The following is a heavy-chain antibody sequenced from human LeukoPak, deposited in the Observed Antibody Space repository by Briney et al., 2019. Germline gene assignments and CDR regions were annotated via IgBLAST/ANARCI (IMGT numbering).Heavy chain of an antibody. CDR1: GGSISSSSYY. V-gene: IGHV4-39*01. CDR2: IYYSGST. D-gene: IGHD6-19*01. Sequence: PSETLSPTCTVSGGSISSSSYYWGWIRQPPGKGLEWIGSIYYSGSTYYNPSLKSRVTISVDTSKNQFSLKLSSVTAADTAVYYCARPYSSGWYGLFDYWGQGTLVTVSS. CDR3: ARPYSSGWYGLFDY. J-gene: IGHJ4*02.